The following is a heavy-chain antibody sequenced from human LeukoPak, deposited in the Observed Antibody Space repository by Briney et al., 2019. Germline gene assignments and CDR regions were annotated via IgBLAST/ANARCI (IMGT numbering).Heavy chain of an antibody. V-gene: IGHV3-21*01. CDR1: GFTFSSYS. J-gene: IGHJ4*02. Sequence: GGSLRLSCAASGFTFSSYSMNWVRQAPGKGLEWVSSISSSSSYIYYADSVKGRFTISRDNAKDSLYLQMNSLRVEDTAVYYCARGLPAAAAADYWGQGTLVTVSS. CDR3: ARGLPAAAAADY. D-gene: IGHD6-13*01. CDR2: ISSSSSYI.